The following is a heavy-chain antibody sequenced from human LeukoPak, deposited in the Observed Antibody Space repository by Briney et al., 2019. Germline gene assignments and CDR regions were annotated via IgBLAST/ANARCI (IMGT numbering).Heavy chain of an antibody. CDR3: ATNTRAYAVLLAY. CDR1: GFTFSSSW. V-gene: IGHV3-7*01. D-gene: IGHD4-17*01. Sequence: GGSLRLSCAASGFTFSSSWMMWARQPPGKGLEWVANINQDGGQKYYLDSVKGRFTISRDNADNSLYLQMDGLRAEDTAVYYCATNTRAYAVLLAYWGQGTLVTVSS. CDR2: INQDGGQK. J-gene: IGHJ4*02.